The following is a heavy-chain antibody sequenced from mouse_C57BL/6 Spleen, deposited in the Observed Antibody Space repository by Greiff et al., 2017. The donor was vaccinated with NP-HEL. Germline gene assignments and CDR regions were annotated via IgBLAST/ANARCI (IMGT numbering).Heavy chain of an antibody. CDR2: ISSGSSTI. CDR1: GFTFSDYG. Sequence: EVMLVESGGGLVKPGGSLKLSCAASGFTFSDYGMHWVRQAPEKGLEWVAYISSGSSTIYYADTVKGRFTISRDNAKNTLFLQMTSLRSEYTAMYYCASNYGPAWIAYWGQGTLVTVSA. D-gene: IGHD1-1*02. V-gene: IGHV5-17*01. J-gene: IGHJ3*01. CDR3: ASNYGPAWIAY.